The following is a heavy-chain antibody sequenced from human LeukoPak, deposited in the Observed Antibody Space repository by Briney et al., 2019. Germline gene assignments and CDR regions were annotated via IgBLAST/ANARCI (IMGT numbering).Heavy chain of an antibody. CDR3: ARDFSPSQSGLSDAFQI. CDR1: GFTFSTYT. J-gene: IGHJ3*02. D-gene: IGHD2/OR15-2a*01. V-gene: IGHV3-21*01. Sequence: PGGSLRLSCAASGFTFSTYTMNWFPQPPGKGLEWVFSISVDTGYIFYADSLRGRFTISRDNAKNSLYLQMNSLRAEDTAVYYCARDFSPSQSGLSDAFQIWGQGTMVTVSS. CDR2: ISVDTGYI.